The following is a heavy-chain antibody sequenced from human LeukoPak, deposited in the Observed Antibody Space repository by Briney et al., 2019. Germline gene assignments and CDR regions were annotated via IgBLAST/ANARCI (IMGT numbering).Heavy chain of an antibody. V-gene: IGHV3-23*01. J-gene: IGHJ4*02. CDR1: GFSFSTYT. CDR2: IVASGDNT. D-gene: IGHD1-14*01. CDR3: ASRNWYIDY. Sequence: GGSLRLSCAASGFSFSTYTMTWVRQAPGKGLEWVSAIVASGDNTFYADSVKGRFTISRDNSKNTLYLQMNSLRAEDTAAYYCASRNWYIDYWGQGTLVTVSS.